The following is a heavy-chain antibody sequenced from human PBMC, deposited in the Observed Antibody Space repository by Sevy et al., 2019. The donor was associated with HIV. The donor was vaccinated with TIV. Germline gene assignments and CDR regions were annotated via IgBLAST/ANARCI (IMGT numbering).Heavy chain of an antibody. CDR1: GFTFSSYA. J-gene: IGHJ4*02. CDR2: ISYDGSNK. D-gene: IGHD3-22*01. Sequence: GGSLRLSCAASGFTFSSYAMHWVRQAPGKGLEWVAVISYDGSNKYYADSVKGRFTISRDNSKNTLYLQMNRLRAENTAVYYCARDGARGLNYYDSSGYYVDSGQGTLVTVYS. V-gene: IGHV3-30-3*01. CDR3: ARDGARGLNYYDSSGYYVD.